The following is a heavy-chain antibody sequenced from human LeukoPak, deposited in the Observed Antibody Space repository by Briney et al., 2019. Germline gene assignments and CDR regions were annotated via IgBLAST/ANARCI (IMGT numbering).Heavy chain of an antibody. CDR3: ARDPRRFLEWLHSSGYGENYFDY. V-gene: IGHV1-18*01. D-gene: IGHD3-3*01. Sequence: ASVKVSCNASGYTFTSYGISWVRQAPGQGLEWMGWISAYNGNTNYAQKLQGRVTMTTDTSTSTAYMELRSLRSDDTAVYYCARDPRRFLEWLHSSGYGENYFDYWGQGTLVTVSS. J-gene: IGHJ4*02. CDR2: ISAYNGNT. CDR1: GYTFTSYG.